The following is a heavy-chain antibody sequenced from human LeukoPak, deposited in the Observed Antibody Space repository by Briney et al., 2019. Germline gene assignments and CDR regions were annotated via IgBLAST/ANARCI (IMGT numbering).Heavy chain of an antibody. CDR3: AREPHDSGAVPGI. V-gene: IGHV4-59*01. Sequence: SETLSLTCTVSGGSISSYYWSWIRQTPGKGLEWIGDIYYSGSTNYNPSLKSRVTISIDTSKNQFSLRLNSVTAADTAVYYCAREPHDSGAVPGIWGQGTMVTVSS. CDR1: GGSISSYY. J-gene: IGHJ3*02. CDR2: IYYSGST. D-gene: IGHD4-17*01.